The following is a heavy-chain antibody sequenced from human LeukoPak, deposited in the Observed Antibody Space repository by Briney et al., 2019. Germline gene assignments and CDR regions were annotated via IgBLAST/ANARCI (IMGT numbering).Heavy chain of an antibody. CDR2: INAGNGNT. Sequence: ASVTVSCTASGYTFTNYAVHWVRQAPGQRLEWMGWINAGNGNTEYSQNFQDRVTITRDTSATTAYMELSSLRSEDTAVYYCAGGSYFYGSGSFMGSDYWGQGTLVTVSS. CDR3: AGGSYFYGSGSFMGSDY. D-gene: IGHD3-10*01. V-gene: IGHV1-3*01. J-gene: IGHJ4*02. CDR1: GYTFTNYA.